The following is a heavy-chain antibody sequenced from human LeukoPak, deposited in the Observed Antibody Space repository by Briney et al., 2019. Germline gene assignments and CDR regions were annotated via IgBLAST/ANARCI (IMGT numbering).Heavy chain of an antibody. CDR1: GFTFGVYD. V-gene: IGHV3-9*01. Sequence: SLRLSCAVSGFTFGVYDMHWVRQVRGKGLEWVSGMCWCSCSIVYADSVRGRFTISRDNAKNSLYAQVKSLRGEDRSVYYCAKDTLPADSGSCPDSFDIWGDGTMVTLSS. D-gene: IGHD1-26*01. CDR2: MCWCSCSI. J-gene: IGHJ3*02. CDR3: AKDTLPADSGSCPDSFDI.